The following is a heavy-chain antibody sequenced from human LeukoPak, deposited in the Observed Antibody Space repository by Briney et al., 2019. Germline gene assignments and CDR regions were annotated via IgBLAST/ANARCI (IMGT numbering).Heavy chain of an antibody. CDR3: ATTNYDFWSGYYNYYYYYMDV. J-gene: IGHJ6*03. CDR1: GGSISSYY. Sequence: SETLSLTCTVSGGSISSYYWSWIRQPAGKGLEWIGRIYTSGTTHYNPSLKSRVTMSVDTSRNQFSLRLSSVTAADTAVYYCATTNYDFWSGYYNYYYYYMDVWGKGTTVTVSS. CDR2: IYTSGTT. D-gene: IGHD3-3*01. V-gene: IGHV4-4*07.